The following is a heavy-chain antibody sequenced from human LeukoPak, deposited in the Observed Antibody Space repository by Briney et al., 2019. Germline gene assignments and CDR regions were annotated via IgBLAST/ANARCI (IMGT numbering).Heavy chain of an antibody. J-gene: IGHJ4*02. D-gene: IGHD1-14*01. CDR2: ISSSSHYT. Sequence: PGGSLRLSCAASGFTFSDRYMGWVRQAPGKGLAWVSYISSSSHYTNYEASVRGRFIISRDHARDSVYLQMNSLRVEDTAIYYCVTETTEGAKDYWGQGTLVTVSS. CDR3: VTETTEGAKDY. V-gene: IGHV3-11*05. CDR1: GFTFSDRY.